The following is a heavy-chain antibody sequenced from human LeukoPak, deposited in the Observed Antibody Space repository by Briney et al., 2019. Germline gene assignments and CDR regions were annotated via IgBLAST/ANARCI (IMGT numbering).Heavy chain of an antibody. CDR2: ISGSGAST. Sequence: GGSLRLSCAASGLTFSNYAMRWVRQAPGKGLVWVSLISGSGASTYYPDSVKGRFTISRDNSKNTLSLQMNSLRAEGTAVYYCAPDLRGSASSLDDWGEGSLVTVSS. V-gene: IGHV3-23*01. CDR3: APDLRGSASSLDD. D-gene: IGHD6-25*01. CDR1: GLTFSNYA. J-gene: IGHJ4*02.